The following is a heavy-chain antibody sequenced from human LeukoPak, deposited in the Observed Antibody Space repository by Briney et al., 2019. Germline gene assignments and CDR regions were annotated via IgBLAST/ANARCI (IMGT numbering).Heavy chain of an antibody. J-gene: IGHJ4*02. CDR3: ARGVYGSGSYYTDY. V-gene: IGHV1-8*01. CDR2: MNPNSGNT. D-gene: IGHD3-10*01. CDR1: GYTFTSYD. Sequence: GASVKVSCKASGYTFTSYDINWVRQATGQGLEWMGWMNPNSGNTGYAQKFQGRVTMTRNTSISTAYMELSSLRSEDTAVYYCARGVYGSGSYYTDYWGQGTLVTVSS.